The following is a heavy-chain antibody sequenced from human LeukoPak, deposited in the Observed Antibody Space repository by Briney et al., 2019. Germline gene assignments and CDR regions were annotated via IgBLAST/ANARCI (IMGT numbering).Heavy chain of an antibody. CDR2: ISGSGGST. CDR3: AKDDAGTRGYFDY. CDR1: GFTFSSYA. J-gene: IGHJ4*02. V-gene: IGHV3-23*01. D-gene: IGHD1-7*01. Sequence: GGSLRLSCAASGFTFSSYAMIWVRQAPGKGLEWVSAISGSGGSTYYADSVKGRFTISRDNSKNTLYLQMNSLRAEDTAVYYCAKDDAGTRGYFDYWGQGTLVTVSS.